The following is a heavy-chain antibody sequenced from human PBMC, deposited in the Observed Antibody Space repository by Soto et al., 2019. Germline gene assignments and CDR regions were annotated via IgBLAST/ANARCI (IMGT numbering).Heavy chain of an antibody. CDR1: GFTFSNAW. Sequence: GGSLRLSCAASGFTFSNAWMNWVRQAPGKGLEWVGRIKSKTDGGTTDYAAPVKGRFPISRDDSKNTLYLQMNSLKTEDTAVYYCTRTKIFYYGMDVWGQGTTVTVSS. CDR3: TRTKIFYYGMDV. V-gene: IGHV3-15*07. CDR2: IKSKTDGGTT. J-gene: IGHJ6*02. D-gene: IGHD2-8*01.